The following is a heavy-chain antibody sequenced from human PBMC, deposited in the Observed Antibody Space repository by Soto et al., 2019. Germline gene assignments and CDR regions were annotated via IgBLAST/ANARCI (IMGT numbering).Heavy chain of an antibody. V-gene: IGHV6-1*01. J-gene: IGHJ6*03. D-gene: IGHD6-19*01. Sequence: SQTISLTYDLSSNNASSKSATWNWIRQSPSRGLEWLGRTYYRSKWSTDYAVSVKGRITVNPDTSKNQFSLRLNSVTPEDTAFFLCVRALAGCSLFWGKGTLVTV. CDR3: VRALAGCSLF. CDR1: SNNASSKSAT. CDR2: TYYRSKWST.